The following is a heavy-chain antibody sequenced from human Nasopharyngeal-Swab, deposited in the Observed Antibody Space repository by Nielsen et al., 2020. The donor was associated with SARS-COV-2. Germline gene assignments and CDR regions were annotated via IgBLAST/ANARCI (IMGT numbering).Heavy chain of an antibody. J-gene: IGHJ4*02. CDR3: AKDLRGPYFF. V-gene: IGHV3-23*01. CDR2: IVGSGVISGSGGNT. Sequence: GESLKISCVASGYSFRTYGMSWVRQAPGKGLEWVAAIVGSGVISGSGGNTYYADSVKGRFTISRDNSKNTLSLQMNSLRAEDTAVYYCAKDLRGPYFFWGQGTLVTVSS. CDR1: GYSFRTYG. D-gene: IGHD2/OR15-2a*01.